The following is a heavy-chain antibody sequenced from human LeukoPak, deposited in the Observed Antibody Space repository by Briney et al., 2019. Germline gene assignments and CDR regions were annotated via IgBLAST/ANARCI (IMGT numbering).Heavy chain of an antibody. J-gene: IGHJ4*02. CDR2: INPNSGGT. Sequence: GASVKVSCKASGYTFTGYYMHWVRQAPGQGLEWMGWINPNSGGTNYAQKFQGRVTMTRDTSISTAYMELSRLRSDDTAVYYCARAYYDILTGYYIRDRYYFDYWGQGTLVTVSS. CDR3: ARAYYDILTGYYIRDRYYFDY. CDR1: GYTFTGYY. D-gene: IGHD3-9*01. V-gene: IGHV1-2*02.